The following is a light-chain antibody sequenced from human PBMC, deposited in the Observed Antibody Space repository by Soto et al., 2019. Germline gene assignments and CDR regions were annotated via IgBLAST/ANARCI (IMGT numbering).Light chain of an antibody. J-gene: IGLJ3*02. CDR1: SSNIGNNY. V-gene: IGLV1-47*02. CDR3: AVWDDSLNAWV. CDR2: VNN. Sequence: QSVLTQSPSASGTPGQRVTISCSGSSSNIGNNYVYWYQQFPGAAPKLVMFVNNLRPSGVPDRFSGSKSGTSASLAISGLRPEDEADFSCAVWDDSLNAWVFGRGTKLTVL.